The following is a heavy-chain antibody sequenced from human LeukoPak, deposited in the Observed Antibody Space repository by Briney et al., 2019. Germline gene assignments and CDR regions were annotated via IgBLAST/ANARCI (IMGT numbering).Heavy chain of an antibody. V-gene: IGHV4-39*01. J-gene: IGHJ4*02. CDR3: ARHINDYYDSSGYLDY. CDR1: GGSISSSSYY. D-gene: IGHD3-22*01. CDR2: IYYSGST. Sequence: SETLSLTCNVSGGSISSSSYYWGWIRQPPGKGLEWIGSIYYSGSTYYNPSLKSRVTISVDTSKNQFSLKLSSVTAADTAVYYCARHINDYYDSSGYLDYWGQGTLVTVSS.